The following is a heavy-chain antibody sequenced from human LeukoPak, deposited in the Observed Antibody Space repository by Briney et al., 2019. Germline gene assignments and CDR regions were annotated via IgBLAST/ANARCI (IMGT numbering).Heavy chain of an antibody. CDR1: GFTFTSSA. Sequence: SVKVSCKASGFTFTSSAVQWVRQARGQRLEWIGWIVVGSGNTNYAQKFQERVTITRDMSTSTAYMELSSLRSEDTAVYYCAADAQYYDFWSGYYPPVYYYYVDVWGKGTTVTVSS. J-gene: IGHJ6*03. CDR2: IVVGSGNT. CDR3: AADAQYYDFWSGYYPPVYYYYVDV. V-gene: IGHV1-58*01. D-gene: IGHD3-3*01.